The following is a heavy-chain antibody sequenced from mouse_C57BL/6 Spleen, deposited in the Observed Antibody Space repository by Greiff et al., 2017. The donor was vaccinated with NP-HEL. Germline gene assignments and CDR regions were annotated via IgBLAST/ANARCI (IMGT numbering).Heavy chain of an antibody. J-gene: IGHJ2*01. Sequence: VQRQQPGAELVMPGASVKLSCKASGYTFTSYWMHWVKQRPGQGLEWIGEIDPSDSYTNYNQKFKGKSTLPVDKSSSTADMQLSSLTSEDSAVYYCARGRGPFDYWGQGTTLTVSS. D-gene: IGHD3-3*01. CDR3: ARGRGPFDY. CDR1: GYTFTSYW. V-gene: IGHV1-69*01. CDR2: IDPSDSYT.